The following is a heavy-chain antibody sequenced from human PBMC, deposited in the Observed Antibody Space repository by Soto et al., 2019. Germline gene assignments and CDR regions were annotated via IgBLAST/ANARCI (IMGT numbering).Heavy chain of an antibody. CDR1: GFTFSSYA. D-gene: IGHD6-6*01. CDR2: ISGSGGST. CDR3: AKNVIDRYSSSDY. V-gene: IGHV3-23*01. J-gene: IGHJ4*01. Sequence: EVHLSESGGGLVQPGGSLRLSCTASGFTFSSYAMSWVRQAPGKGLEWVSVISGSGGSTYYADSVQGRFTISRDSSKNTLYLQMNSLRAEDTAVYYCAKNVIDRYSSSDYWGHGTLFTVSS.